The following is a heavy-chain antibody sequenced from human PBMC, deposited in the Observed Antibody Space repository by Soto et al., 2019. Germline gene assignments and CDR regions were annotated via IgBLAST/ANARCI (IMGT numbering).Heavy chain of an antibody. CDR1: GFTFSSYS. V-gene: IGHV3-48*01. CDR3: ARDPGVLRFLEWLLTGFDY. D-gene: IGHD3-3*01. J-gene: IGHJ4*02. Sequence: EVQLVESGGGLVQPGGSLRLSCAASGFTFSSYSMNWVRQAPGKGLEWVSYISSSSSTIYYAASVKGRFTISRDNAKNSLYLQMNSLRAEDTAVYYCARDPGVLRFLEWLLTGFDYWGQGTLVTVSS. CDR2: ISSSSSTI.